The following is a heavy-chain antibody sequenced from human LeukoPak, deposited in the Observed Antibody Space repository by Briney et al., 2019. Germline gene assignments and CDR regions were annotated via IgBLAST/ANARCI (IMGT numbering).Heavy chain of an antibody. Sequence: ASVKVSCKASGYTFSSHGINWVRQAPGQGLEWVAWINCDSGNRNNAQKLQTRVTVTTDTSTRTAYMELTSLTSDEAAVYYCARGSYGEVTFDYWGQGTLVTVSS. D-gene: IGHD4-17*01. V-gene: IGHV1-18*01. J-gene: IGHJ4*02. CDR2: INCDSGNR. CDR1: GYTFSSHG. CDR3: ARGSYGEVTFDY.